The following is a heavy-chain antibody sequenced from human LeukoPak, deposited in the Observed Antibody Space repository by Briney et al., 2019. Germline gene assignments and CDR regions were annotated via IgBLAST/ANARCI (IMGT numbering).Heavy chain of an antibody. D-gene: IGHD3-9*01. CDR3: AREKGDILTGYNDAFDI. CDR1: GYTFTCYY. Sequence: ASVKVSCKASGYTFTCYYMHWVRQAPGQGLEWMGWINPNSGGTNYAQKFQGRVTMTRDTSISTAYMELSRLRSDDTAVYYCAREKGDILTGYNDAFDIWGQGTMVTVSS. CDR2: INPNSGGT. V-gene: IGHV1-2*02. J-gene: IGHJ3*02.